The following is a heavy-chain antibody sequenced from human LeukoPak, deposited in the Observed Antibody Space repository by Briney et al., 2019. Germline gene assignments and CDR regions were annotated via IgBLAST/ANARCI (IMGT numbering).Heavy chain of an antibody. J-gene: IGHJ4*02. D-gene: IGHD2-15*01. CDR1: GGSISSYY. V-gene: IGHV4-59*01. Sequence: PSETLSLTCTVSGGSISSYYWSWIRQPPGKGLEWIGYIYYSGSTNYNPSFKSRVTISVDTSKNQFSLKLSSVTAADTAVYYCARGGGYCSGGSCYTYYFDYWGQGTLVTVSS. CDR2: IYYSGST. CDR3: ARGGGYCSGGSCYTYYFDY.